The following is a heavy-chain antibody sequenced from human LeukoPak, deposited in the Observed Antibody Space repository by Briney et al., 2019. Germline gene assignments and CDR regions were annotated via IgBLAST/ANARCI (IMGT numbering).Heavy chain of an antibody. D-gene: IGHD3-22*01. J-gene: IGHJ4*02. CDR2: ISSSSSTI. V-gene: IGHV3-48*04. CDR3: ARARDLYDSSGYSFDY. CDR1: GFTFSSYS. Sequence: GGSLRLSCAASGFTFSSYSMNWVRQAPGKGLEWVSYISSSSSTIYYADSVKGRFTISRDNAKNTVYLQMHSLRAEDTAVYYCARARDLYDSSGYSFDYWGQGILVTVSS.